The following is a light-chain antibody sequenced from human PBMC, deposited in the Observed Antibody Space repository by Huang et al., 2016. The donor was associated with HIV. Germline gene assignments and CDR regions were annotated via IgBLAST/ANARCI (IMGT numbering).Light chain of an antibody. Sequence: EIEMTQSPATLSVSPGERATLSCRASHSVDSDLAWYQQKPGQAPRPLIYDASTRATGISAKFNGTGFGTEFSLSITNLQSEDFAVYYCQQYNDWPPLTFGGGTKVEI. CDR2: DAS. CDR1: HSVDSD. CDR3: QQYNDWPPLT. V-gene: IGKV3-15*01. J-gene: IGKJ4*01.